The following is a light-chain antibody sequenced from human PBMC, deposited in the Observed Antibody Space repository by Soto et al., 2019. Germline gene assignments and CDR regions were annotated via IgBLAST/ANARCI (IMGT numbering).Light chain of an antibody. V-gene: IGKV2-28*01. J-gene: IGKJ2*01. CDR2: LGS. CDR3: MQALQAPYT. Sequence: VMTQSPLSLPVTPGEPASISCRSSQSLLHSNGYNYLDWYLQKPGQSPQLLIFLGSNRASGVPDRFSGSGSGTDITLKISRVEAEDVGVYYCMQALQAPYTFGLGTKLEIK. CDR1: QSLLHSNGYNY.